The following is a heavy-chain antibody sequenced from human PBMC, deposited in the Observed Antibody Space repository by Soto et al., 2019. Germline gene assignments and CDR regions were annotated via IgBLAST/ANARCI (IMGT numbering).Heavy chain of an antibody. Sequence: QVQLVQSGAEVKKTGSSVKVSCKASVGTFSGYAISWVRQSPGQGLEWMGEIIPMFGTSNYAQKFQGRVTITEDESTSTAYMELRSLRSEDTAVYYCARGSCSSTSCYKEYYFDLWCQGTLVTVSS. J-gene: IGHJ4*02. CDR3: ARGSCSSTSCYKEYYFDL. D-gene: IGHD2-2*02. CDR1: VGTFSGYA. V-gene: IGHV1-69*01. CDR2: IIPMFGTS.